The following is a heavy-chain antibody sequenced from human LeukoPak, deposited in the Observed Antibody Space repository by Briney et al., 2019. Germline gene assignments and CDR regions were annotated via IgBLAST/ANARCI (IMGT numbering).Heavy chain of an antibody. V-gene: IGHV3-7*04. CDR1: QFTFSSYW. Sequence: GGSLRLSCAASQFTFSSYWMNWVRQAPGKGLEWVANIKQDGSEKYYVDSVKGRFTISRDNAKNSLYLQMNSLRAEDTAVYYCARAIRIAMVRGVILTGMSYWGQGTLVTVSS. CDR3: ARAIRIAMVRGVILTGMSY. CDR2: IKQDGSEK. J-gene: IGHJ4*02. D-gene: IGHD3-10*01.